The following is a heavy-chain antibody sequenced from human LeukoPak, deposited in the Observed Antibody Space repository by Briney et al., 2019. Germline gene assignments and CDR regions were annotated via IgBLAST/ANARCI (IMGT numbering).Heavy chain of an antibody. J-gene: IGHJ4*02. Sequence: PGGSLRLSCAASGFTFSSYAMHWVRQAPGKGLEWVAVIWYDGTNKYYADSVKGRFTISGDNSKNTLYLQMNTLRAEDTAVYYCARDRSPGGYPDYWGQGILVTVSS. CDR3: ARDRSPGGYPDY. CDR2: IWYDGTNK. D-gene: IGHD1-26*01. CDR1: GFTFSSYA. V-gene: IGHV3-33*01.